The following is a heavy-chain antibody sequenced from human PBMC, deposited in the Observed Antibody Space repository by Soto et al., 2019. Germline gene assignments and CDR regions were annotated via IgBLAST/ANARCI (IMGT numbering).Heavy chain of an antibody. V-gene: IGHV3-48*01. CDR3: AALYGSGSPDAAFDI. Sequence: GGSLRLSCAASGFTFSSYSMNWVRQAPGKGLEWVSYISSSSSTIYYADSVKGRFTISRDNAKNSLYLQMNSLRAEDTAVYYCAALYGSGSPDAAFDIWGQGTMVTVSS. D-gene: IGHD3-10*01. CDR2: ISSSSSTI. CDR1: GFTFSSYS. J-gene: IGHJ3*02.